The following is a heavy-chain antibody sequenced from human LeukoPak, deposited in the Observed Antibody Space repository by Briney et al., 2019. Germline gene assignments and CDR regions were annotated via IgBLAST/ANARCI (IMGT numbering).Heavy chain of an antibody. Sequence: GESLKISCKGSGYSFTSYWIGWARQLPGKGLECMGIIYPGDSDTRYSPSFQGQVTISAEKSISTAYLQWSSRKASDTAMYYCARLRRSSGYLDYWGQGTLVTVSS. J-gene: IGHJ4*02. D-gene: IGHD3-22*01. CDR2: IYPGDSDT. CDR3: ARLRRSSGYLDY. V-gene: IGHV5-51*01. CDR1: GYSFTSYW.